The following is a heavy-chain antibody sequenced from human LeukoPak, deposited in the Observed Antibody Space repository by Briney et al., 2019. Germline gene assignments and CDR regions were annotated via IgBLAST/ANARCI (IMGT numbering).Heavy chain of an antibody. J-gene: IGHJ6*02. CDR3: ARGGTLVRGVTILYGMDV. V-gene: IGHV1-8*01. Sequence: ASLKVSCKTSGYSFSTFDINWVRQATGQGLEWMGWMNPNSGNTNYAQEFQGRLTMTRDTSISTAYMELSSLRSEDTAVYYCARGGTLVRGVTILYGMDVWGQGTTVTVSS. CDR1: GYSFSTFD. CDR2: MNPNSGNT. D-gene: IGHD3-10*01.